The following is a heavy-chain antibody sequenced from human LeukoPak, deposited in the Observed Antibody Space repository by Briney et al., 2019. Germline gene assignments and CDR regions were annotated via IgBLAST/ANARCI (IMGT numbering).Heavy chain of an antibody. D-gene: IGHD3-9*01. V-gene: IGHV4-38-2*02. CDR2: LYHSGST. CDR1: GYSISSVDY. Sequence: SETLSLTCTVSGYSISSVDYWGWIRQPPGKGLGWIGSLYHSGSTYYNPSLKSRVTLSVDTSKNQFSLKMTSVTAADTAMYYCARDYDILTGYNNYYYYYMDVWGKGTTVTISS. CDR3: ARDYDILTGYNNYYYYYMDV. J-gene: IGHJ6*03.